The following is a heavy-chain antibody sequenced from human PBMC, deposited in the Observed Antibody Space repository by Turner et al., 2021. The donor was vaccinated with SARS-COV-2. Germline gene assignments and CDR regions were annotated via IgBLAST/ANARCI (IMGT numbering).Heavy chain of an antibody. Sequence: QVLLQASGPGLVKPSETLSLTCTVSGASISSYYWAWIRQPPGKRLEWIGYIYYRGSTNYNPSLKSRVTISVDTSKIQFSLKLTSVTAADTAVYFCARELTNNWFDPWGQGTLVTVSS. CDR1: GASISSYY. CDR3: ARELTNNWFDP. J-gene: IGHJ5*02. V-gene: IGHV4-59*01. CDR2: IYYRGST. D-gene: IGHD3-10*01.